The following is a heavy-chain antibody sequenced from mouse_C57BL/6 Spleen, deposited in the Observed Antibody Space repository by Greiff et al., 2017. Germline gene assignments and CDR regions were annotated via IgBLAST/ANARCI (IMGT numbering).Heavy chain of an antibody. CDR2: ISDGGSYT. J-gene: IGHJ1*03. Sequence: EVQLVESGGGLVKPGGSLKLSCAASGFTFSSYAMSWVRQTPGKRLEWVATISDGGSYTYYPDNVKGRFTISRDNAKNNLYLQMSHLKSEDTAMYYCARDERGYDKYFDVWGTGTTVTVSS. D-gene: IGHD2-2*01. CDR3: ARDERGYDKYFDV. CDR1: GFTFSSYA. V-gene: IGHV5-4*01.